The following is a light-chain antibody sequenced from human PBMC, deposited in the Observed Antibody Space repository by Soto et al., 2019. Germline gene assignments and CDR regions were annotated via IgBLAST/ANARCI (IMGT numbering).Light chain of an antibody. CDR2: DVS. CDR3: QQYGSSPLT. CDR1: QSLSSSY. J-gene: IGKJ4*01. V-gene: IGKV3-20*01. Sequence: EIVLTQSPGTLSLSPGERATLSCRASQSLSSSYLAWYQQKPGQAPRLLIYDVSSRATGIPDRFSGSGSGTDFTLSMSRVEPEDYAVYYCQQYGSSPLTFGGGTKVEIK.